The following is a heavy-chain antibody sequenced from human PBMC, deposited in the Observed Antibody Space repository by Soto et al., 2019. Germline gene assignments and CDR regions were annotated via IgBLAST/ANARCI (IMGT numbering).Heavy chain of an antibody. CDR1: SGSLSNYY. Sequence: QVQLQESGPGLVKASETLSLTCTVSSGSLSNYYWSWIRQPAGKGLEWVGRIYASGTTDLNPSLKRLVTMSIDTSDNQFSLHLSSVTAADTAMYYCARGSVPADYWGQGTLVTVSS. CDR2: IYASGTT. CDR3: ARGSVPADY. D-gene: IGHD4-17*01. V-gene: IGHV4-4*07. J-gene: IGHJ4*02.